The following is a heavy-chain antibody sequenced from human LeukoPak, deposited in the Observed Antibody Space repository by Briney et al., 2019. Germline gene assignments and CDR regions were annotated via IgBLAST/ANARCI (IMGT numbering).Heavy chain of an antibody. CDR1: GFTFSSNR. CDR3: ARSRSAGY. V-gene: IGHV3-7*01. Sequence: PGGSVRLSCTASGFTFSSNRMNWVRQAPGKGLEWVANIKRDGSEKYYVDSVKGRFTISRDNAKNSLYLQMDSLRAEDTAVYYCARSRSAGYWGQGTLVTVSS. J-gene: IGHJ4*02. CDR2: IKRDGSEK.